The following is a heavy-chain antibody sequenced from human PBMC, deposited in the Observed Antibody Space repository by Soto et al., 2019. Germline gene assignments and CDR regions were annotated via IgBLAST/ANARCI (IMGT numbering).Heavy chain of an antibody. CDR2: IIPILGIA. V-gene: IGHV1-69*02. CDR3: AFHYDILTGYDAFDI. D-gene: IGHD3-9*01. CDR1: GGTFSNYP. J-gene: IGHJ3*02. Sequence: GASVKVSCKASGGTFSNYPISWVRQAPGQGLEWMGRIIPILGIANYAQKFQGRVTITADKSTSTAYMELSSLRSEDTAVYYCAFHYDILTGYDAFDIWGQGTMVTVSS.